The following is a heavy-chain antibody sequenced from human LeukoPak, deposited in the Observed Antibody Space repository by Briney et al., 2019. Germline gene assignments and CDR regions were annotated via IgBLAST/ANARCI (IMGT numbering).Heavy chain of an antibody. CDR2: INPNSGGT. CDR1: GYTFTGYY. Sequence: ASXKVSCKASGYTFTGYYMHWVRQAPGQGLEWMGWINPNSGGTNYAQKFQGRVTMTRDTSISTAYMELSRLRSDDTAVYYCARGGQSRYSGSSVPFDPWGQGTLVTVSS. CDR3: ARGGQSRYSGSSVPFDP. J-gene: IGHJ5*02. V-gene: IGHV1-2*02. D-gene: IGHD1-26*01.